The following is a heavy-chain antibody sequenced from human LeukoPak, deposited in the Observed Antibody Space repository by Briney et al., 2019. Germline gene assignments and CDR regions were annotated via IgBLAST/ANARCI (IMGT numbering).Heavy chain of an antibody. Sequence: GGSLRLSCAASGFILSTYWMSWVRQAPGKGLEWVANINQDGSEEFYVDSVKGRFTISRDNAKKSLYLQMNSLRAEDTAVYYCASGQQLGYWGQGTLVTVSS. V-gene: IGHV3-7*03. D-gene: IGHD6-13*01. CDR3: ASGQQLGY. J-gene: IGHJ4*02. CDR1: GFILSTYW. CDR2: INQDGSEE.